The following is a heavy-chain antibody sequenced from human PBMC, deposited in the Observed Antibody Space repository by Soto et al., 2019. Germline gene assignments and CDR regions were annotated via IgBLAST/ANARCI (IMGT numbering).Heavy chain of an antibody. CDR3: ARVPLY. J-gene: IGHJ4*02. Sequence: PSETLSLTCAVSGGSISSGGYSWSWIRQPPGKGLEWIGYIYHSGSTYYNPSLKSRVTISVDRSKSQFSLKLNSVTAADTAVYYCARVPLYWGQGTLVTVSS. V-gene: IGHV4-30-2*01. CDR1: GGSISSGGYS. CDR2: IYHSGST.